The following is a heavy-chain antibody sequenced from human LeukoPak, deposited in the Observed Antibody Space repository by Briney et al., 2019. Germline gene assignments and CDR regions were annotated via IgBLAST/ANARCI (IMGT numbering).Heavy chain of an antibody. J-gene: IGHJ4*02. D-gene: IGHD3-22*01. Sequence: GGSLRLSCAASGFTVSSNYMSWVRQAPGKGLEWVSVIYSGGSTYYVDSVKGRFTISRDNSKNTLYLQLNSLRAEDTAVYYCAKDLRDASGYYYSYWGQGTLVTVSS. CDR1: GFTVSSNY. CDR3: AKDLRDASGYYYSY. V-gene: IGHV3-53*01. CDR2: IYSGGST.